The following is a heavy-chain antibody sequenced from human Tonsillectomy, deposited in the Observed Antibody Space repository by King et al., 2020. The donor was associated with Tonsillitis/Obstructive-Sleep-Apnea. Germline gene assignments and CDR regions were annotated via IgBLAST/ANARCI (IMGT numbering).Heavy chain of an antibody. J-gene: IGHJ4*02. CDR2: ISYDGSNK. Sequence: VQLVESGGGVVQPGRSLRLSCAASGFTFSSYGMHWVRQAPGKGLEWVAVISYDGSNKYYADFVKGRFTISRDNSKNTLYLQMNSLRAEDTAVYYCAKVDNSDSNYGGFDYWGQGTLVTVSS. CDR1: GFTFSSYG. V-gene: IGHV3-30*18. D-gene: IGHD4-11*01. CDR3: AKVDNSDSNYGGFDY.